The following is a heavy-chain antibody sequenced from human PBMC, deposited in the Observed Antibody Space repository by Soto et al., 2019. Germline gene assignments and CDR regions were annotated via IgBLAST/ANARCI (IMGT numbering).Heavy chain of an antibody. CDR2: INHSGST. D-gene: IGHD6-13*01. CDR3: ARGRIAAAGINWFDP. Sequence: SETLSLTCAVFCGSFSGFYWSWILQPPGKGLEWIGEINHSGSTNYNPSLKSRVTISVDTSKNQFSLKLSSVTAADTAVYYCARGRIAAAGINWFDPWGQGTLVTVSS. V-gene: IGHV4-34*01. CDR1: CGSFSGFY. J-gene: IGHJ5*02.